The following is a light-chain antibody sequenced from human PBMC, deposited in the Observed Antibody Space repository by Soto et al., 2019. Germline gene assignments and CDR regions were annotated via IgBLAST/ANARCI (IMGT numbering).Light chain of an antibody. J-gene: IGKJ1*01. V-gene: IGKV3-20*01. CDR2: GAS. CDR3: QQDASSLT. Sequence: EIVLTQSPGSLSLSLGERATLSCRASQSVDSAFFAWYQQKPGQPPRLLMYGASRRATGIPDRFSGSGSGTDFTLTISRLEPEDCAVYYCQQDASSLTFGQGTKVEI. CDR1: QSVDSAF.